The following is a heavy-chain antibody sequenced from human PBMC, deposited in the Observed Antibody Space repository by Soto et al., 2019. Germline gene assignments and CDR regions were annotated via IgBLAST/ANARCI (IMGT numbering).Heavy chain of an antibody. D-gene: IGHD3-10*01. CDR3: ARGGMVRGLHGMDV. V-gene: IGHV4-30-2*01. CDR2: IYHSGST. Sequence: SETLSLTCAVSGGSISSGGYSWSWIRQPPGKGLEWIGYIYHSGSTYYNPSLKSRVTISVDRSKNQFSLKLSSVTAADTAVYYCARGGMVRGLHGMDVWGQGTTVTVSS. J-gene: IGHJ6*02. CDR1: GGSISSGGYS.